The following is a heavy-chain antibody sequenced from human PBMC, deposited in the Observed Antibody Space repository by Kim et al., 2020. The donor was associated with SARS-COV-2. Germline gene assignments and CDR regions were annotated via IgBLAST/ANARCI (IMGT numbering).Heavy chain of an antibody. Sequence: SVKVSCKASGGTFSSYAISWVRQAPGQGLEWMGGIIPIFGTANYAQKFQGRVTITADESTSTAYMELSSLRSEDTAVYYCATLGLVPVGIVGATWLDYWGQGTLVTVSS. V-gene: IGHV1-69*13. CDR3: ATLGLVPVGIVGATWLDY. CDR2: IIPIFGTA. D-gene: IGHD1-26*01. CDR1: GGTFSSYA. J-gene: IGHJ4*02.